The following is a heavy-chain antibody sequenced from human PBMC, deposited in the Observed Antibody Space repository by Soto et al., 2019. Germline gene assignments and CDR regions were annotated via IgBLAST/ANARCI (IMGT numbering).Heavy chain of an antibody. CDR2: INHSGST. V-gene: IGHV4-34*01. D-gene: IGHD2-15*01. J-gene: IGHJ5*02. CDR1: GGSFSGYY. CDR3: ARGRKRYCSGGSCYNYWFDP. Sequence: SETLSLTCAVYGGSFSGYYWSWIRQPPGKGLEWIGEINHSGSTNYNPSLKSRVTISVDTSKNQFSLKLSSVTAADTAVYYCARGRKRYCSGGSCYNYWFDPWGQGTLVTVSS.